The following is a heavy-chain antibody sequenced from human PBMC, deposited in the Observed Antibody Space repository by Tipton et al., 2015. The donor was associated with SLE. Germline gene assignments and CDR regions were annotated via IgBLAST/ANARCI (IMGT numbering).Heavy chain of an antibody. CDR2: IYYSGST. J-gene: IGHJ2*01. V-gene: IGHV4-59*01. CDR3: ARDVSSGWYFDL. Sequence: TLSLTCTVSGGSISSYYWSWIRQPPGRGLEWIGYIYYSGSTNYNPSLKSRVTISVDTSKNQFSLKLSSVTAADTAVYYCARDVSSGWYFDLWGRGPLVTVSS. D-gene: IGHD6-19*01. CDR1: GGSISSYY.